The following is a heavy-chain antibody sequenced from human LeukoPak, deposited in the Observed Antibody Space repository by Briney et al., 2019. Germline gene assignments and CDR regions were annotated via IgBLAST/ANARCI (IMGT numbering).Heavy chain of an antibody. CDR3: ATDISSAGTDYFDY. D-gene: IGHD6-13*01. CDR1: GGSISSYY. J-gene: IGHJ4*02. V-gene: IGHV4-59*01. Sequence: SETLSLTCTVSGGSISSYYWSWIRQPPGKGLEWIGYIYYIGITNYSPSLKSRVTISLDTSKNQFPLKLSSVTAANTAIYYCATDISSAGTDYFDYWGQGTLVTVSS. CDR2: IYYIGIT.